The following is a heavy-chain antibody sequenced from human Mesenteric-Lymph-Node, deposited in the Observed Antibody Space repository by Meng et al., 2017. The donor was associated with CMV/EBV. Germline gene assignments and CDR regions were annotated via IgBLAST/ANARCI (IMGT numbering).Heavy chain of an antibody. Sequence: GESLKISCAASRFTFSTYVMNWVRQAPGKGLEWVSYSSGSGSTIYYADSVKGRFTISRDNAKNSLYLQMNSLRAEDTAVYYCTRDAPNCFDPWGQGTLVTVSS. CDR2: SSGSGSTI. D-gene: IGHD2-21*01. CDR3: TRDAPNCFDP. J-gene: IGHJ5*02. V-gene: IGHV3-48*01. CDR1: RFTFSTYV.